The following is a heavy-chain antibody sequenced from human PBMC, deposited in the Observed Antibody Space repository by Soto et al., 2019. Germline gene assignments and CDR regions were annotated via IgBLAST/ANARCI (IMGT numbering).Heavy chain of an antibody. CDR1: GFTFSSYA. CDR2: ISGSGGST. CDR3: AKGQSRYGDYHY. Sequence: EVQLLESGGGLVQPGGSLRLSCAASGFTFSSYAMSLVRQAPGKGLEWVSAISGSGGSTYYADSVKGRFTISRDNSKNTLYLQMNSLRAEDTAVYYCAKGQSRYGDYHYWGQGTLVTVSS. V-gene: IGHV3-23*01. J-gene: IGHJ4*02. D-gene: IGHD4-17*01.